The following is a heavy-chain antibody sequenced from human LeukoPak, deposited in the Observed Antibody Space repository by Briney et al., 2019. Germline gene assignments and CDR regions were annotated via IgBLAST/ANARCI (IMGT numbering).Heavy chain of an antibody. CDR1: GFNFSSSA. J-gene: IGHJ4*02. CDR2: ISARGIST. V-gene: IGHV3-23*01. D-gene: IGHD3-3*01. Sequence: GALRLSFSASGFNFSSSAISLVRQAPGKGLEWGPTISARGISTYYADSVKGRFTISRDNSKNTLYLQMNSLRGDDIGVYYCAKSFDFSNGHSPILTPFDSWGQGTLVSVSS. CDR3: AKSFDFSNGHSPILTPFDS.